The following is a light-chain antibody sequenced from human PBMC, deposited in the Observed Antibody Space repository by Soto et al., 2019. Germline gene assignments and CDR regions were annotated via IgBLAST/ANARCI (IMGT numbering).Light chain of an antibody. Sequence: EIVLTQSPGTLSLSPGERATLYCRASQSVGSNYLAWYQQKPGQAPRVLIYGASSRATGIPDRFSGSGSGADFTLTISRLEPEDCAVYYCQQYTTSPFTVGPGPKVDIK. V-gene: IGKV3-20*01. CDR3: QQYTTSPFT. J-gene: IGKJ3*01. CDR2: GAS. CDR1: QSVGSNY.